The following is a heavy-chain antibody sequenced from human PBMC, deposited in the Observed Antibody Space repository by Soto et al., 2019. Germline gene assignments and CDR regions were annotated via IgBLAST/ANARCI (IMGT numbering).Heavy chain of an antibody. D-gene: IGHD1-26*01. Sequence: QVQLVQSGAEVKKPGASVKVSCKASGYTFTSYGISWVRQAPGQGLEWMGWISAYNGNTNYAQKLQGKVTMTTDTSTSTAYMELGGLRSDDTAVYSCAREVGATAYYYYGRDVWGQGTTVTVSS. CDR1: GYTFTSYG. CDR3: AREVGATAYYYYGRDV. CDR2: ISAYNGNT. J-gene: IGHJ6*02. V-gene: IGHV1-18*01.